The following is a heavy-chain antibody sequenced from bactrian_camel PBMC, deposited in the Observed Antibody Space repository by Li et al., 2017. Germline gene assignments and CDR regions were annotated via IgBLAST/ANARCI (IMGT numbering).Heavy chain of an antibody. CDR1: GNTYAIYC. J-gene: IGHJ4*01. V-gene: IGHV3S54*01. CDR2: MYNGGSST. CDR3: AAAQLLSANIMLNSIYYRY. D-gene: IGHD2*01. Sequence: AQLVASGGGAVQAGGSLRLSCVASGNTYAIYCLGWFRQAPGKEREAVASMYNGGSSTYYADSVKGRFTISKDNAKNTLYLQMNFLKPEDTAMYYCAAAQLLSANIMLNSIYYRYWGQGTQVTVS.